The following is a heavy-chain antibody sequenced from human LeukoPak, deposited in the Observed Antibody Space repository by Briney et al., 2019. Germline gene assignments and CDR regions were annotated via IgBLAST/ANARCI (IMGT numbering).Heavy chain of an antibody. CDR2: INANSGGT. Sequence: ASVKVSCKASGYTFTGQYMHWVRQAPGQGLEWMAWINANSGGTDCAQNFQGTVTVTRDTSISTAYMELSSLRSDDTAVYYCAREFCSGASCHQAFDYWGPGTVVTVSS. J-gene: IGHJ4*02. V-gene: IGHV1-2*02. CDR3: AREFCSGASCHQAFDY. CDR1: GYTFTGQY. D-gene: IGHD2-15*01.